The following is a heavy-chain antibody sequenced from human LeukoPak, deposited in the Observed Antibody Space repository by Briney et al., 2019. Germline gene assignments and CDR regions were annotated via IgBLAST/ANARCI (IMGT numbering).Heavy chain of an antibody. J-gene: IGHJ4*02. CDR3: ARGLSVTGYYFDF. V-gene: IGHV6-1*01. CDR1: GDSVSSNSVA. Sequence: SQTLSLTCAISGDSVSSNSVAWNWIRQSPSRGLERLGRTYYRSKWYHDYALSVKSRITINPDTSKNQFSLQLNSVTPEDTAVYYCARGLSVTGYYFDFWGQGTLVTVSS. CDR2: TYYRSKWYH. D-gene: IGHD1-14*01.